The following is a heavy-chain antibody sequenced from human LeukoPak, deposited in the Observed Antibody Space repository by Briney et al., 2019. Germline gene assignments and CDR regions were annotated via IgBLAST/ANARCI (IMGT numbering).Heavy chain of an antibody. V-gene: IGHV3-7*03. CDR1: GFTFSNFW. D-gene: IGHD6-19*01. CDR3: AGNSGWYGVS. Sequence: GGSLRLSCAASGFTFSNFWMAWVRQVPGKGPEWVADIKLDGSATYYLDSVRGRFTISRDNSKNTLYLQLNSLSADDTAVYYCAGNSGWYGVSWGQGTLVTVSS. CDR2: IKLDGSAT. J-gene: IGHJ4*02.